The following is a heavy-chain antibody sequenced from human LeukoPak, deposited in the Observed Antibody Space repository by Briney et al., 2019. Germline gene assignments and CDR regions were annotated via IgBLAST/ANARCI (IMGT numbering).Heavy chain of an antibody. CDR1: GFTVSSNY. CDR3: ASSPQYELNYFDY. CDR2: IYSGGST. D-gene: IGHD2/OR15-2a*01. Sequence: GGSLRLSCAASGFTVSSNYMSWVRQAPGKGLERVSVIYSGGSTYYADSVKGRFTISRDNSKNTLYLQMNSLRAEDTAVYYCASSPQYELNYFDYWGQGTLVTVSS. V-gene: IGHV3-66*01. J-gene: IGHJ4*02.